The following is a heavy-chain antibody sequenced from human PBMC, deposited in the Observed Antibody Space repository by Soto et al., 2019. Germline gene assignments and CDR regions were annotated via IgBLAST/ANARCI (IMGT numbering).Heavy chain of an antibody. D-gene: IGHD5-12*01. V-gene: IGHV4-30-2*01. J-gene: IGHJ5*02. CDR1: GASISSGGYS. CDR3: ARTSYDYWFDP. Sequence: SRSLSCSGSGASISSGGYSWSWIRQPPGKGLEWIGYIYHSGSTYYNPSLKSRVTISVDRSKNQFSLKLSSVTAEDTAVYYCARTSYDYWFDPWGQGTLVTVYS. CDR2: IYHSGST.